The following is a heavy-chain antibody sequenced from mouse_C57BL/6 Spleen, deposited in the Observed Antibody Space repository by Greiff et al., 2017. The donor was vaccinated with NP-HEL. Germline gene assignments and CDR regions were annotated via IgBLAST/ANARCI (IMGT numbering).Heavy chain of an antibody. J-gene: IGHJ1*03. CDR2: ISSGGDYI. D-gene: IGHD2-4*01. CDR3: TRGGLRRDWYFDV. V-gene: IGHV5-9-1*02. CDR1: GFTFSSYA. Sequence: EVMLVESGEGLVKPGGSLKLSCAASGFTFSSYAMSWVRQTPETRLEWVAYISSGGDYIYYADTVKGRFTISRDNARNTLYLQMSSLKSEDTAMYYCTRGGLRRDWYFDVWGTGTTVTVSS.